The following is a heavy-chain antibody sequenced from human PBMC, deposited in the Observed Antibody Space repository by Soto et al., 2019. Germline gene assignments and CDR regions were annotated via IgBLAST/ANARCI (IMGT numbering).Heavy chain of an antibody. V-gene: IGHV3-48*03. CDR3: ARASTAFWSPSLGAFDI. D-gene: IGHD2-8*02. Sequence: GGSLRLSCAASGFTFSTFEMSWVRQAPGKGLEWVSYISSSGSTIYYADSVRGRFTISRDNAKNSLYLQMNSLRAEDTAVYYCARASTAFWSPSLGAFDIWGQGTMVTVS. CDR2: ISSSGSTI. J-gene: IGHJ3*02. CDR1: GFTFSTFE.